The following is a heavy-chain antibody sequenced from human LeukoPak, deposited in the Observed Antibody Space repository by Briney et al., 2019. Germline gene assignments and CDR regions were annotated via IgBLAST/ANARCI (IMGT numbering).Heavy chain of an antibody. CDR2: ISYDGSNK. CDR3: ARDLYSSGWYKGFDY. CDR1: GFTFSSYA. Sequence: GGSRRLACAASGFTFSSYAMHWVRQAPGKGLEWVAVISYDGSNKYYADSVKGRFTISRDNSKNTLYLQMNSLRAEDTAVYYCARDLYSSGWYKGFDYWGQGTLVTVSS. V-gene: IGHV3-30*04. D-gene: IGHD6-13*01. J-gene: IGHJ4*02.